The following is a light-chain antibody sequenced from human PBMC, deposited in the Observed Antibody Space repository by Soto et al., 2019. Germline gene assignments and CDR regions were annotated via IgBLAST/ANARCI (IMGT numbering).Light chain of an antibody. CDR3: QHYDHLPIT. CDR2: DAS. V-gene: IGKV1-33*01. Sequence: DIQMTQSPSSLSASLGDRVTITFQASQDITNYLNWYQQKPGRAPRLLLYDASSLETGVPSRSSGSGSGTDFTLTISSLQPEDVATYYCQHYDHLPITFGQGTRLEI. CDR1: QDITNY. J-gene: IGKJ5*01.